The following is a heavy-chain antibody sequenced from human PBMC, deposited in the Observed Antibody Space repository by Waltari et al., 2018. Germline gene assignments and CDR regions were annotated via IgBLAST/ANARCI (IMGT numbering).Heavy chain of an antibody. D-gene: IGHD6-19*01. J-gene: IGHJ6*02. CDR3: AREIPLLAVAGHYGMDV. CDR1: GFTFSSYG. Sequence: EVQLVESGGGLVQPGGSLRLSCAASGFTFSSYGMNWFRQAPGKGLEWVSYISSSSSTIYYADSVKGRFTISRDNAKNSLYLQMNSLRAEDTAVYYCAREIPLLAVAGHYGMDVWGQGTMVTVSS. CDR2: ISSSSSTI. V-gene: IGHV3-48*01.